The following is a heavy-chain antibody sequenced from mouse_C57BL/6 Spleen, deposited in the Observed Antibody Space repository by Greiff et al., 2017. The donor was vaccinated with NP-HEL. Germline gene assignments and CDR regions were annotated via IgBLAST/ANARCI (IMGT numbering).Heavy chain of an antibody. D-gene: IGHD1-1*02. CDR3: ARLWGYFDY. CDR2: IDPSDSYT. Sequence: VQLQQPGAELVKPGASVKLSCKASGYTFTSYWMQWVKQRPGQGLEWIGEIDPSDSYTNYNQKFKGKATLTVDTSSSTAYMQLSSLTSEDSAVYYCARLWGYFDYWGQGTTLTVSS. J-gene: IGHJ2*01. V-gene: IGHV1-50*01. CDR1: GYTFTSYW.